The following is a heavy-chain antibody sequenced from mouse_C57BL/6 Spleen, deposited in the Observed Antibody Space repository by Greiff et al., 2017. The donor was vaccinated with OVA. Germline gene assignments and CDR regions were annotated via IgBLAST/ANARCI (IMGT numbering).Heavy chain of an antibody. Sequence: VQLQQSGPELVKPGASVKISCKASGYAFSSSWMNWVKQRPGKGLEWIGRIYPGDGDTNYNGKFKGKATLTADKSSSTAYMQLSSLTSEDSAVYFCARGDLDYYGSSLWYFDVWGTGTTVTVSS. CDR1: GYAFSSSW. J-gene: IGHJ1*03. CDR2: IYPGDGDT. D-gene: IGHD1-1*01. CDR3: ARGDLDYYGSSLWYFDV. V-gene: IGHV1-82*01.